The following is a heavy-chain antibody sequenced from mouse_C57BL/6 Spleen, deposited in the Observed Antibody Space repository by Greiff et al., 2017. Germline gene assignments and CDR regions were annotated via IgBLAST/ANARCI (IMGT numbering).Heavy chain of an antibody. V-gene: IGHV1-69*01. CDR2: IDPSDSYT. Sequence: QVQLQQPGAELVMPGASVKLSCKASGYTFTSYWMHWVKQRPGQGLEWIGEIDPSDSYTNYNQKFKGKSTLTVDKSSSTAYMQLSSLTSEDSAVYYGARTGTPYCFDYWGQGTTLTVSS. J-gene: IGHJ2*01. D-gene: IGHD4-1*01. CDR3: ARTGTPYCFDY. CDR1: GYTFTSYW.